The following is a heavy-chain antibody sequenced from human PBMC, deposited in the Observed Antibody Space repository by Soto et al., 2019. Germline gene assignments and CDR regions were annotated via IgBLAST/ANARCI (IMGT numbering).Heavy chain of an antibody. D-gene: IGHD3-3*01. CDR1: GGTFSSYA. J-gene: IGHJ6*02. CDR3: ARVEGRFLEWLFPPAYGMDV. Sequence: KVSCKASGGTFSSYAISWVRQAPGQGLEWMGGIIPIFGTANYAQKLQGRVTMTTDTSTSTAYMELRSLRSDDTAVYYCARVEGRFLEWLFPPAYGMDVWGQGTTVTVSS. CDR2: IIPIFGTA. V-gene: IGHV1-69*05.